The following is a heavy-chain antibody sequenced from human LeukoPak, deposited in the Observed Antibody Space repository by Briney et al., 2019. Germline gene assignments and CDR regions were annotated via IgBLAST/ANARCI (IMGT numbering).Heavy chain of an antibody. V-gene: IGHV4-39*01. J-gene: IGHJ4*02. CDR2: IYYSGST. D-gene: IGHD5-12*01. Sequence: SETLSLTCTVSGGSISSSSYYWGWIRQPPGKGLEWIGSIYYSGSTYYNPSLKSRVTISVDTSKNQFSLKLSSVTAADTAVYYCARSRVGGYDYRADYFDYWGQGTLVTVSS. CDR3: ARSRVGGYDYRADYFDY. CDR1: GGSISSSSYY.